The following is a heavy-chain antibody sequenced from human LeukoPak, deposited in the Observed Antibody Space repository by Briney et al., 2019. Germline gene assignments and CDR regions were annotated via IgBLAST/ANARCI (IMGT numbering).Heavy chain of an antibody. D-gene: IGHD6-19*01. CDR1: GYTFTSYG. V-gene: IGHV1-18*01. Sequence: GASVKVSCKASGYTFTSYGISWVRQAPGQGLEWMGWISAYNGNTNYAQKLQGRVTMTTDTSTSTAYMELRSLRSDDTAVYYCASVGAEGMAVAGTGDAFDIWGQGTMVTVSS. CDR2: ISAYNGNT. J-gene: IGHJ3*02. CDR3: ASVGAEGMAVAGTGDAFDI.